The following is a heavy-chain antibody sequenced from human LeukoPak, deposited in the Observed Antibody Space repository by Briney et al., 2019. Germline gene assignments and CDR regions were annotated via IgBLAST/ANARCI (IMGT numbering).Heavy chain of an antibody. Sequence: GGSLILSCAASGFTFSNYAMHWVRQAPGKVLEWVALISYAGSNKCYADSVKGRFTISSDNSKNTLYLQMNSLRGEDTAVYYCARGAPRNYDFWSGPFDYWGQGSLVTVSS. V-gene: IGHV3-30-3*01. J-gene: IGHJ4*01. CDR3: ARGAPRNYDFWSGPFDY. D-gene: IGHD3-3*01. CDR2: ISYAGSNK. CDR1: GFTFSNYA.